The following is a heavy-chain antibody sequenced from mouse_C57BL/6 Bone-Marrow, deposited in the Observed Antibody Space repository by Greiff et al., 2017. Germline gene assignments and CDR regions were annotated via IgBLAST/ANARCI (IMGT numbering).Heavy chain of an antibody. J-gene: IGHJ2*01. CDR1: GFTFSDYY. CDR2: INYDGSST. CDR3: ARDRRRYFDY. V-gene: IGHV5-16*01. Sequence: EVKVVESEGGLVQPGSSMKLSCTASGFTFSDYYMAWVRQVPEKGLEWVANINYDGSSTYYLDSLKSRFIISRDNAKNILYLQMSSLKSEDTATYYCARDRRRYFDYWGQGTTLTVSS.